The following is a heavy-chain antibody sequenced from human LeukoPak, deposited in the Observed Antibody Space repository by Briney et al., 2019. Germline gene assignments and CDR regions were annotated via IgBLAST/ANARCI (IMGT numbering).Heavy chain of an antibody. CDR3: KIDYGDYLHY. CDR1: GFTFSNYW. CDR2: IQHDGSVN. J-gene: IGHJ4*02. V-gene: IGHV3-7*01. D-gene: IGHD4-17*01. Sequence: GVSLRLSCAAYGFTFSNYWMSWVRQAPGKGRVGVTSIQHDGSVNHYVDSVKVRFTINRDNAKNSLFLRMQSLRVDDKCVYSCKIDYGDYLHYWGQGTLVTVSS.